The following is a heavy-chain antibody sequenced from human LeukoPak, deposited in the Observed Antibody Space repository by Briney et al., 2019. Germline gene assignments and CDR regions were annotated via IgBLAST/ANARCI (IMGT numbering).Heavy chain of an antibody. V-gene: IGHV3-48*03. Sequence: GGSLRLSCAASGFTFSSYVMNWVRQAPGKGLEWVSYIDTSATTIYYADSVKGRFTISRDNSRSMVYLQMTSLRAEDTAVYYCAKDRLAFDHWGQGTLVTVSS. CDR1: GFTFSSYV. CDR2: IDTSATTI. CDR3: AKDRLAFDH. D-gene: IGHD3-9*01. J-gene: IGHJ4*02.